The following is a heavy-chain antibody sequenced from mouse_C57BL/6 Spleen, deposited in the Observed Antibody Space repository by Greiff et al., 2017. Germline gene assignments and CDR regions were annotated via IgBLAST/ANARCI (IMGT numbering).Heavy chain of an antibody. CDR2: ISSGGSYT. J-gene: IGHJ4*01. V-gene: IGHV5-6*01. D-gene: IGHD3-2*02. CDR3: ARRGSSGYAMDY. CDR1: GFTFSSYG. Sequence: EVQLVESGGDLVKPGGSLKLSCAASGFTFSSYGMSWVRQTPDKRLEWVATISSGGSYTYYPDSVKGRFTISRDNAKNTLYLQMSSLKSEDTAMYYCARRGSSGYAMDYWGQGTSVTVSS.